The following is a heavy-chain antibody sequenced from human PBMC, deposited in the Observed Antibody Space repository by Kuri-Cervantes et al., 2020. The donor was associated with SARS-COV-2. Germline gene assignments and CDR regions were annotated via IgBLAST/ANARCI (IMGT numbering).Heavy chain of an antibody. J-gene: IGHJ1*01. CDR1: GFSFTNAW. CDR2: ISGSGEST. D-gene: IGHD6-19*01. CDR3: AKDLAVAATITEYFQH. V-gene: IGHV3-23*01. Sequence: LSLTCAASGFSFTNAWMNWVRQAPGKGLEWVSAISGSGESTYYADSVKGRFTISRDNSKNTLYLHMNSLRAEDTAVYYCAKDLAVAATITEYFQHWGQGTLVTVSS.